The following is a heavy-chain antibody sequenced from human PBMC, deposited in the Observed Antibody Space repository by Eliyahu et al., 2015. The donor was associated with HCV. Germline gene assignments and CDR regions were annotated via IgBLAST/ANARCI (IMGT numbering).Heavy chain of an antibody. J-gene: IGHJ4*02. D-gene: IGHD3-22*01. Sequence: QVQLQQWGAGLLKPSETLSLTCAVYGGSFSGYYWSWIRQPPGKGLEWIGEINHSGSTNYNPSLKSRVTISVDTSKNQFSLKLSSVTAADTAVYYCARVYYDSSGQRVDYWGQGTLVTVSS. CDR2: INHSGST. CDR1: GGSFSGYY. CDR3: ARVYYDSSGQRVDY. V-gene: IGHV4-34*01.